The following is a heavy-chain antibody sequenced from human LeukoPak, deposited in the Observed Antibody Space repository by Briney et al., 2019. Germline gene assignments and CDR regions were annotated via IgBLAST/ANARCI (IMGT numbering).Heavy chain of an antibody. J-gene: IGHJ6*02. V-gene: IGHV1-46*01. CDR2: INPSGGST. CDR1: GYTFTSYY. CDR3: AREGLKEATTSDYYYYGMDV. Sequence: ASVKVSRKASGYTFTSYYMHWVRQAPGQGLEWMGIINPSGGSTSYAQKFQGRVTMTRDTSTSTVYMELSSLRSEDTAVYYCAREGLKEATTSDYYYYGMDVWGQGTTVTVSS. D-gene: IGHD1-7*01.